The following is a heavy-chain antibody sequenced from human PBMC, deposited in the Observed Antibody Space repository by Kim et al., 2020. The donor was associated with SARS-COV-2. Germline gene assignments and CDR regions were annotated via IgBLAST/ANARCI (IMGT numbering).Heavy chain of an antibody. J-gene: IGHJ3*02. CDR2: IYYSGST. CDR3: ARVPILRIAAREKGEDAFDI. Sequence: SETLSLTCTVSGGSISSGGYYWSWIRQHPGKGLEWIGYIYYSGSTYYNPSLKSRVTISVDTSKNQSSLKLSSVTAADTSVYYCARVPILRIAAREKGEDAFDIWGQGTMVTVSS. V-gene: IGHV4-31*03. CDR1: GGSISSGGYY. D-gene: IGHD6-6*01.